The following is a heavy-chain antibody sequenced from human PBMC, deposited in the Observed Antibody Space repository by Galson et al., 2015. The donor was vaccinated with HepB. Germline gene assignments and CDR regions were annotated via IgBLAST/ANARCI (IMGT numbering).Heavy chain of an antibody. D-gene: IGHD3-10*01. Sequence: SVKVSCKASGYTFTSYGISWVRQAPGQGLEWMGWISAYNGNTNYAQKLQGRVTMTTDTSTSTAYMELRSLRSDDTAVYYCARDPLLFGGPGGFDYWGQGTLVTVSS. CDR1: GYTFTSYG. CDR3: ARDPLLFGGPGGFDY. J-gene: IGHJ4*02. CDR2: ISAYNGNT. V-gene: IGHV1-18*01.